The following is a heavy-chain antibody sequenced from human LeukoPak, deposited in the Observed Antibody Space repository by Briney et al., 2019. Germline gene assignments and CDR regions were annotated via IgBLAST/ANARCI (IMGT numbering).Heavy chain of an antibody. CDR2: IIPLFNTT. J-gene: IGHJ5*02. D-gene: IGHD2-2*01. CDR1: GGSFSAYA. CDR3: AREYQLLGTVYNYFDP. Sequence: ASVKVSCKTSGGSFSAYAISWVRQAPGQGFEWMGGIIPLFNTTHYAQKFQGRVTITADNSTRTAYMELSSLRSEDTAVYYCAREYQLLGTVYNYFDPWGQGTLVTVSS. V-gene: IGHV1-69*06.